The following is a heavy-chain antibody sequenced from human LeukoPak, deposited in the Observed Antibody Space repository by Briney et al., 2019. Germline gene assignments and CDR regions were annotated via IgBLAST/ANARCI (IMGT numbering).Heavy chain of an antibody. D-gene: IGHD3-10*01. CDR1: GGSISTYY. CDR2: ILNGGST. J-gene: IGHJ6*02. V-gene: IGHV4-4*07. Sequence: SGTLSLTCTVSGGSISTYYWTWIRQPAGKGLEWIGRILNGGSTNYNPSLKSRVTMSVDTSKNQFSLNLNSVTAADTAVYYCARGSMGGSGSYYRDYYYGMDVWGQGTTVTVSS. CDR3: ARGSMGGSGSYYRDYYYGMDV.